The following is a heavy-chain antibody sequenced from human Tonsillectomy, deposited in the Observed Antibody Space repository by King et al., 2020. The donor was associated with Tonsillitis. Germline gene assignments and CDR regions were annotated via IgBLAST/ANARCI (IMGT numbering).Heavy chain of an antibody. D-gene: IGHD6-6*01. CDR1: GFTFDDYA. V-gene: IGHV3-9*01. CDR2: ISWNSGSI. CDR3: AKALGPDSSSFLDY. J-gene: IGHJ4*02. Sequence: VQLVQSGGGLVQPGRSLRLSCAVSGFTFDDYAMHWVRQAPGKGLEWVSGISWNSGSIDYADSVKGRFTISRDNAKNSLYLQMNSLRAEDTALYYCAKALGPDSSSFLDYWGQGTLVTVSS.